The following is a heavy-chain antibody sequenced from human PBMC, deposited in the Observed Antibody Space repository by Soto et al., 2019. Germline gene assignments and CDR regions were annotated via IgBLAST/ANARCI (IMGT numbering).Heavy chain of an antibody. J-gene: IGHJ5*02. D-gene: IGHD3-3*01. V-gene: IGHV4-30-2*06. Sequence: QLQLQESGSVLVKPXQXLXLTCAVSGGSISSGSYSWSWMRQSPGGGLEWLGYIYPSGNTYYNPSLKNRVTMSIDRSKNQFSLKLSSVTAADTAVYYCARGGYDFWSGLDPWGQGTLVTVSS. CDR1: GGSISSGSYS. CDR2: IYPSGNT. CDR3: ARGGYDFWSGLDP.